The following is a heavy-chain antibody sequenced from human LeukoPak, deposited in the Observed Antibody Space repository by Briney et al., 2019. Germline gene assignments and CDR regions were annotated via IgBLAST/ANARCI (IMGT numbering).Heavy chain of an antibody. J-gene: IGHJ3*02. CDR1: GGSISSYY. CDR3: AIQVQGAFDI. Sequence: SETLSLTCTVSGGSISSYYWSWIRQPPGKGLEWIGYIYYSGSTNYNPSLKSRVTISVDTSKNQFSLKLSSVTAADTAVYYCAIQVQGAFDIWGQGTMVTVSS. CDR2: IYYSGST. V-gene: IGHV4-59*08. D-gene: IGHD1-1*01.